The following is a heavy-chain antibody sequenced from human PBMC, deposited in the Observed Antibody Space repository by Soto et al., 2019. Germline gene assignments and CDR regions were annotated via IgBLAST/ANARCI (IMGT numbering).Heavy chain of an antibody. D-gene: IGHD6-19*01. CDR2: INHSGST. V-gene: IGHV4-34*01. J-gene: IGHJ4*01. CDR3: ARGRVAVAGKAFDY. CDR1: GGSFSGYF. Sequence: QVQLQQWGAGLLKASETLSLTCAVYGGSFSGYFWSWIRQPPGKGLEWIGEINHSGSTNYNPSLKGRVTISVDTSKSQVSLNLSSGTAADSAVYYCARGRVAVAGKAFDYWGQGTLVTVSS.